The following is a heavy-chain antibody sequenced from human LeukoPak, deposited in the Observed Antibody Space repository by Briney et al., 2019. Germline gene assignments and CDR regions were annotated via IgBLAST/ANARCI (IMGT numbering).Heavy chain of an antibody. CDR2: IYYSGST. V-gene: IGHV4-59*01. CDR3: ARDRYYYGSGSYSTDWYFDL. CDR1: GGSISSYY. J-gene: IGHJ2*01. Sequence: KPSETLSLTCTVSGGSISSYYWSWIRQLPGKGLEWIGYIYYSGSTNYNPSLKSRVTISVDTSKNQFSLKLSSVTAADTAVYYCARDRYYYGSGSYSTDWYFDLWGRGTLVTVSS. D-gene: IGHD3-10*01.